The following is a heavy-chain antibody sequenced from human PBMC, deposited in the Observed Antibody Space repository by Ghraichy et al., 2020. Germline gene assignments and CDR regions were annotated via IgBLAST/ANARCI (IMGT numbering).Heavy chain of an antibody. D-gene: IGHD1/OR15-1a*01. CDR2: INSDGSTT. CDR3: ARPPGTQGYYGMDV. V-gene: IGHV3-74*01. J-gene: IGHJ6*02. CDR1: GFTLGSYW. Sequence: GALRLSCAASGFTLGSYWMHWVRQAPGQGLVWVSRINSDGSTTSYADSVKGRFTISRDNAKNTLYLQMNSLRAEDTAVYYCARPPGTQGYYGMDVGGQGTTVTGSS.